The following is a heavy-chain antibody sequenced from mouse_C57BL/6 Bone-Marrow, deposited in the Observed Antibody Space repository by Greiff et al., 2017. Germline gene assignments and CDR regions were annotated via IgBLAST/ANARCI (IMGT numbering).Heavy chain of an antibody. CDR3: ARRYYGSSRSLYWYFDV. CDR2: IDPNSGGT. CDR1: GYTFTSYW. J-gene: IGHJ1*03. V-gene: IGHV1-72*01. D-gene: IGHD1-1*01. Sequence: QVQLKQPGAELVKPGASVKLSCKASGYTFTSYWMHWVKQRPGRGLEWIGRIDPNSGGTKYNEKFKSKATLTVDKPSSTAYMQLSSLTSEDSAVYYCARRYYGSSRSLYWYFDVWGTGTTVTVSS.